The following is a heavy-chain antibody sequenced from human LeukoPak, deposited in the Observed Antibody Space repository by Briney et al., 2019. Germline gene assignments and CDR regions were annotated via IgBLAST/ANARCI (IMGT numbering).Heavy chain of an antibody. CDR2: ISGSGST. CDR1: KFTFSSYA. D-gene: IGHD5-18*01. J-gene: IGHJ4*02. Sequence: AGGSLRLSCAASKFTFSSYAMSWVRQAPGKGLEWVSAISGSGSTYYADSVKGRFTISRDNSKNTLYLQMNSLRAEDTAVYYCAKAPLRTAILYFDYWGQGTLVTVSS. CDR3: AKAPLRTAILYFDY. V-gene: IGHV3-23*01.